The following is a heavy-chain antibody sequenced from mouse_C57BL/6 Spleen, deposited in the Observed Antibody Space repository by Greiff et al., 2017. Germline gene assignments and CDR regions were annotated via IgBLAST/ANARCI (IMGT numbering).Heavy chain of an antibody. V-gene: IGHV1-64*01. CDR1: GYTFTSYW. Sequence: VQLQQPGAELVKPGASVKLSCKASGYTFTSYWMHWVKQRPGQGLEWIGMIHPNSGSTNYNEKFKSKATLTVDKSSSTAYMQLSSLTSEDSAVXDCAREWIYDGYYVAYWGQGTLVTVSA. CDR3: AREWIYDGYYVAY. D-gene: IGHD2-3*01. CDR2: IHPNSGST. J-gene: IGHJ3*01.